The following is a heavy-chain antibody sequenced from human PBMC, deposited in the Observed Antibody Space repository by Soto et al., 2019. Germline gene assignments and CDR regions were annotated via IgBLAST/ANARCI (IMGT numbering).Heavy chain of an antibody. V-gene: IGHV3-23*01. CDR3: ASRRDPYYYDSSGFQPLDY. D-gene: IGHD3-22*01. CDR2: ISWSGGST. J-gene: IGHJ4*02. Sequence: GGSLRLSCAASGFPFDYYTMHWVRHAPGKGLEWVSVISWSGGSTYYADSVKGRFTISRDNSKNTLYLQMNSLRAEDTAVYYCASRRDPYYYDSSGFQPLDYWGQGTLVTVSS. CDR1: GFPFDYYT.